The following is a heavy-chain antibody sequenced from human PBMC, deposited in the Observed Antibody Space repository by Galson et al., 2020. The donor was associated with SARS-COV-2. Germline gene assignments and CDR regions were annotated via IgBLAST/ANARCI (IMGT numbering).Heavy chain of an antibody. CDR2: IYTSGST. CDR1: GGSISSGSYY. D-gene: IGHD4-17*01. CDR3: AREITVTAKWFDP. V-gene: IGHV4-61*02. J-gene: IGHJ5*02. Sequence: SETLSLTCTVSGGSISSGSYYWSWIRQPAGKGLEWIGRIYTSGSTNYNPSLKSRVTISVDTSKNQFSLKLSPVTAADTAVYYCAREITVTAKWFDPWGQGTLGTVSS.